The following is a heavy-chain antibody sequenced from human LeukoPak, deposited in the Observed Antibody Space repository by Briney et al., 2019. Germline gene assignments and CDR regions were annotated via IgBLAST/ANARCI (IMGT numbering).Heavy chain of an antibody. CDR2: ISSSSSYI. V-gene: IGHV3-21*01. CDR1: GFTFSSYS. D-gene: IGHD4-11*01. CDR3: ARDRMTTADY. J-gene: IGHJ4*02. Sequence: GGSLRLSCAASGFTFSSYSMNWVHQAPGKGLEWVSSISSSSSYIYYADSVKGRFTISRDNAKNSLYLQMNSLRAEDTAVYYCARDRMTTADYWGQGTLVTVSS.